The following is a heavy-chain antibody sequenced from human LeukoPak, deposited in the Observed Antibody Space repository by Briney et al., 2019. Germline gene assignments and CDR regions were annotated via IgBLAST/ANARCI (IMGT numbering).Heavy chain of an antibody. CDR3: ARGDSSGYLSLYYFDY. J-gene: IGHJ4*02. Sequence: VASVKVSCKASGGTLSSYAISWVRQAPGQGLEWMGWMNPNSGNTGYAQKFQGRVTMTRNTSISTAYMELSSLRSEDTAVYYCARGDSSGYLSLYYFDYWAREPWSPSPQ. CDR2: MNPNSGNT. V-gene: IGHV1-8*02. CDR1: GGTLSSYA. D-gene: IGHD3-22*01.